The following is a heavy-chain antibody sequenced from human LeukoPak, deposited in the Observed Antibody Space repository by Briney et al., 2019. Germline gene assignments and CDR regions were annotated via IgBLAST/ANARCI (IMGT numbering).Heavy chain of an antibody. D-gene: IGHD6-6*01. Sequence: SVKVSCKASGGTFSSYAISWVRQAPGQGLEWMGRIIPILGIANYAQKSQGRVTITADKSTSTAYMELSSLRSEDTAVYYCARLGSIAARVFDYWGQGTLVTVSS. CDR3: ARLGSIAARVFDY. CDR2: IIPILGIA. V-gene: IGHV1-69*04. J-gene: IGHJ4*02. CDR1: GGTFSSYA.